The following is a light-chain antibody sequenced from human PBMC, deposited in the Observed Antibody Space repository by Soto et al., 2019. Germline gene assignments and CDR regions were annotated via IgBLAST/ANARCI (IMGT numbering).Light chain of an antibody. CDR2: AAS. J-gene: IGKJ4*01. CDR3: QQSYSTPLT. V-gene: IGKV1-39*01. CDR1: QSISVY. Sequence: DIQMTQSPSSLSASVGDRVTMTCRASQSISVYLNWYQQKPGKAPKLLIYAASSLQRGVPSKFSGGGSGTEFTLTISSPQPEDSATYDCQQSYSTPLTFGGGTKVEI.